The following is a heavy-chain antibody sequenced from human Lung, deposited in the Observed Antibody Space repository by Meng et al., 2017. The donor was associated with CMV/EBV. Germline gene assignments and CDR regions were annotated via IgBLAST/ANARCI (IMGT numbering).Heavy chain of an antibody. Sequence: VQLVQSGSELKTPGASVKVPCWASGYTFTGYYIHWVRQAPGQGLEWMGWSNPNTGGTKYAQKFQGWVTLTRDTSISTAYMELSRLRSDDTAVYYCARGRYELIWGLFDPWGQGTLVTVSS. V-gene: IGHV1-2*04. D-gene: IGHD1-1*01. CDR2: SNPNTGGT. CDR3: ARGRYELIWGLFDP. J-gene: IGHJ5*02. CDR1: GYTFTGYY.